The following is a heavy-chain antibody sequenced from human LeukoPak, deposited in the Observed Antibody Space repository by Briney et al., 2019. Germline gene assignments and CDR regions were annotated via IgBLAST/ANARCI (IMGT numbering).Heavy chain of an antibody. CDR1: GFTFSSYA. J-gene: IGHJ4*02. D-gene: IGHD3-9*01. CDR2: INWNGGST. Sequence: PGGSLRLSCAASGFTFSSYAMTWVRQAPGKGVKWVSGINWNGGSTGYADSVKGRFTISRDNAKNSLYLQMNSLRAEDTALYYCARGGIHNFDWLLPFDYWGQGTLVTVSS. CDR3: ARGGIHNFDWLLPFDY. V-gene: IGHV3-20*04.